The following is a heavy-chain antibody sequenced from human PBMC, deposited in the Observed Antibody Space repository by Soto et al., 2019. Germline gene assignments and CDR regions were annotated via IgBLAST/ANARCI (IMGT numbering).Heavy chain of an antibody. CDR1: GFTFGDFY. CDR3: IVVVTAFDY. V-gene: IGHV3-11*01. CDR2: ISGSGGTI. J-gene: IGHJ4*02. D-gene: IGHD2-21*02. Sequence: QVQPVESGGGLVKPGGSLRLSCAASGFTFGDFYMSWIRQAPGKGLEWVSYISGSGGTIYYADSVKGRFTISRDNAKNSLYLQMNSLRAEDTAVYYCIVVVTAFDYWGQGTLVTVSS.